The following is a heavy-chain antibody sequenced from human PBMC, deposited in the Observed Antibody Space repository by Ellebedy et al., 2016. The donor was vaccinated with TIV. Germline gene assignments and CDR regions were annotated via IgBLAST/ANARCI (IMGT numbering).Heavy chain of an antibody. D-gene: IGHD3-22*01. J-gene: IGHJ4*02. V-gene: IGHV4-4*07. CDR2: IYSSGYT. Sequence: SETLSLTXTVSGGSISSYYWSWIRQPAGKGLEWIGRIYSSGYTNYNPSLKSRVTMSVDTSKNHFSLILSSVTAADTAVYYCARELLSGNYYPLDFWGQGTLVTVSS. CDR3: ARELLSGNYYPLDF. CDR1: GGSISSYY.